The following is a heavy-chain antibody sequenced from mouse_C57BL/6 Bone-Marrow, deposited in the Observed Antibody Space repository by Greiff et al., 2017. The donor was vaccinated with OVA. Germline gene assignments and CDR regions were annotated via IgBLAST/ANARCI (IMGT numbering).Heavy chain of an antibody. CDR3: TRDPHYYGANYAMDY. CDR1: GFTFSSYA. CDR2: ISSGGDYI. J-gene: IGHJ4*01. D-gene: IGHD1-2*01. V-gene: IGHV5-9-1*02. Sequence: EVKLVESGEGLVKPGGSLKLSCAASGFTFSSYAMSWVRQTPEKRLEWVAYISSGGDYIYYADTVKGRFTISRDNARNTLYLQMSSLKSEDTAMYYCTRDPHYYGANYAMDYWGQGTSVTVSS.